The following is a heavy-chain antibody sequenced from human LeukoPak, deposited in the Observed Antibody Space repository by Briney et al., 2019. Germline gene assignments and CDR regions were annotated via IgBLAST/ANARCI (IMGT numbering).Heavy chain of an antibody. D-gene: IGHD1-26*01. CDR3: ASGDIVGAFAFDY. CDR2: IIPIFGTA. V-gene: IGHV1-69*13. CDR1: GGTFSSYA. Sequence: GASVKVSCKASGGTFSSYAISWVRQAPGQGLEWVGGIIPIFGTANYAQKFQGRVTITADESTSTAYMELSSLRSEDTAVYYCASGDIVGAFAFDYWGQGTLVTVSS. J-gene: IGHJ4*02.